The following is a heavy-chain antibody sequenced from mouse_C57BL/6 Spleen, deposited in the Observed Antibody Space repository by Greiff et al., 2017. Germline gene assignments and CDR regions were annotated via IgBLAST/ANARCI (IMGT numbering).Heavy chain of an antibody. V-gene: IGHV1-54*01. J-gene: IGHJ4*01. CDR2: INPGSGGT. D-gene: IGHD2-12*01. CDR1: GYAFTNYL. Sequence: VQLQQSGAELVRPGTSVKVSCKASGYAFTNYLIEWVKQRPGQGLEWIGVINPGSGGTNYNEKFKGKATLTADKSSSTASMQLSSLTSEASAVYFSERGERYDGDMDYWGQGTSVTVSS. CDR3: ERGERYDGDMDY.